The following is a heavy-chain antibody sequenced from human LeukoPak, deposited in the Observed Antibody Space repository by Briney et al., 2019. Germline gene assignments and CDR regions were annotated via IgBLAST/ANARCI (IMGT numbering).Heavy chain of an antibody. CDR2: IYNIGST. CDR1: GGSISSYY. Sequence: SETLSLTCTVTGGSISSYYWSWIRQPPGKGLEYIGYIYNIGSTNYNPSLKSRVTISVDTSKNQFSLKLTSVTAADTAVYYCATDIKRGDGYNYDSWGQGTLVTISS. V-gene: IGHV4-59*01. J-gene: IGHJ5*01. CDR3: ATDIKRGDGYNYDS. D-gene: IGHD5-24*01.